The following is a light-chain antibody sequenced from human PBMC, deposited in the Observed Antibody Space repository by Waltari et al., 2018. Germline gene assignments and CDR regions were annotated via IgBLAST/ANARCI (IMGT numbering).Light chain of an antibody. CDR1: QSLVHSDGNTY. CDR2: EVS. V-gene: IGKV2-30*02. J-gene: IGKJ1*01. CDR3: MQGTHWPT. Sequence: VVMTQSTLSLPVTLGQPASIFCRSSQSLVHSDGNTYLTWFHQRPGQSPRRLIYEVSNRDSGVPDRFSGSGSGTDFTLKISRVEAEDIGVYYCMQGTHWPTFGQGTKVEIK.